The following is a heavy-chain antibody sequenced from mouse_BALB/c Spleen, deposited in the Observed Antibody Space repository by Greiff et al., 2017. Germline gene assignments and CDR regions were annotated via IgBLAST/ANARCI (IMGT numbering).Heavy chain of an antibody. D-gene: IGHD1-1*01. CDR1: GFTFSSYA. J-gene: IGHJ4*01. CDR3: ARDQDYGHYYAMDY. V-gene: IGHV5-9-4*01. CDR2: ISSGGSYT. Sequence: EVKLVESGGGLVKPGGSLKLSCAASGFTFSSYAMSWVRQSPEKRLEWVAEISSGGSYTYYPDTVTGRFTISRDNAKNTLYLEMSSLRSEDTAMYYCARDQDYGHYYAMDYWGQGTSVTVSS.